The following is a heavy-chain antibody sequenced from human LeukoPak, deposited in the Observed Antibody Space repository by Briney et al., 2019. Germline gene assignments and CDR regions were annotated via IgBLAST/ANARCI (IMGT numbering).Heavy chain of an antibody. J-gene: IGHJ4*02. V-gene: IGHV3-53*01. CDR1: GFTVSSNY. CDR2: IYSGGST. D-gene: IGHD4-17*01. Sequence: GGSLRLSCAASGFTVSSNYMSWVRQAPGKGLEWVSVIYSGGSTYYADSVKGRFTISRDNSKNTLYLQMNSLRAEDTAVYYCARLEYGDYSDYWGQGTLVTVSS. CDR3: ARLEYGDYSDY.